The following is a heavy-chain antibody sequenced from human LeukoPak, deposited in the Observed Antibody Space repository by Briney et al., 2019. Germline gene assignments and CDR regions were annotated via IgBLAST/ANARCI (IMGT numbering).Heavy chain of an antibody. J-gene: IGHJ4*02. D-gene: IGHD2-8*01. CDR3: ARETRSMVMFDY. Sequence: ASVKVSCKASGYTFTRYGISWVRQAPGQGLEWMGWISAYNGNTNYAQKLQGRVTMTTDTSTSTAYMELRSLRSDDTAVYYCARETRSMVMFDYWGQGTLVTVSS. CDR1: GYTFTRYG. CDR2: ISAYNGNT. V-gene: IGHV1-18*01.